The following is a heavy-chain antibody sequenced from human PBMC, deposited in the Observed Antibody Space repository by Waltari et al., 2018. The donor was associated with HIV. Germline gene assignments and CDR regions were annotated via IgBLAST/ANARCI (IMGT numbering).Heavy chain of an antibody. J-gene: IGHJ4*02. CDR1: GFSLSTSGMC. CDR2: IDWDDDK. CDR3: ARIRRTVGATFGFDY. Sequence: QVPLRVSGPALVKPTPTLTLTCTFSGFSLSTSGMCVSWIRQPPGKALEWLALIDWDDDKYYSTSLKTRLTISKDTANIQVVLTLTNMDPVDTATYYCARIRRTVGATFGFDYGGQGTLVSVAS. V-gene: IGHV2-70*01. D-gene: IGHD1-26*01.